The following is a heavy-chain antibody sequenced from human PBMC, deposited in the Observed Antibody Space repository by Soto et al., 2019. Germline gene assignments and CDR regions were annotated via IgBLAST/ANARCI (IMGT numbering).Heavy chain of an antibody. CDR3: ARAYGGFDNGLDV. D-gene: IGHD5-12*01. Sequence: SETLSLTCTVSGDSIRSHYWTWIRQPPGKGLELIGYIYYSGSTRYNPSLKSRVTISVDMSKNQFSLKLSSVIAADTAVYYCARAYGGFDNGLDVWGQGTAVTVSS. V-gene: IGHV4-59*11. CDR2: IYYSGST. CDR1: GDSIRSHY. J-gene: IGHJ6*02.